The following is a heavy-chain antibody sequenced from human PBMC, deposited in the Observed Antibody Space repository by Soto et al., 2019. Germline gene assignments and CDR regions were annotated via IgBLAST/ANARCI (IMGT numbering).Heavy chain of an antibody. CDR3: VTWMVAAEYVETSPLDL. CDR1: GFTFSSYA. CDR2: IDGSGGDT. V-gene: IGHV3-23*01. J-gene: IGHJ1*01. D-gene: IGHD2-15*01. Sequence: EVQLLESGGGLVQPGGSLRLSCAASGFTFSSYAMGCVRQAPGTWLACVSVIDGSGGDTSFADSVKGRFTISRDNSKNTLYLYMSSLRAEDTARYYCVTWMVAAEYVETSPLDLWGQGTMVTVSS.